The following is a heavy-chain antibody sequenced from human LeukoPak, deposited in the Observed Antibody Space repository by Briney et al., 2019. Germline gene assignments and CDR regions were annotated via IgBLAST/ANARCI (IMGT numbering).Heavy chain of an antibody. V-gene: IGHV1-18*01. J-gene: IGHJ5*02. CDR2: ISAYDGNT. CDR3: ARACMVVADPNWFDP. CDR1: GYTFTIYG. D-gene: IGHD6-19*01. Sequence: ASVKLSCKGSGYTFTIYGISWVRHAPGQGLEWMGWISAYDGNTNYAQKLQGRVTMTTDTSTSTAYMELRSLRSDDTAVYYCARACMVVADPNWFDPWGQGTLVTVSS.